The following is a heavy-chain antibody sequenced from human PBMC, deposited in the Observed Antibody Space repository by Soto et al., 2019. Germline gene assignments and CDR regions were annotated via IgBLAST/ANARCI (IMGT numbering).Heavy chain of an antibody. CDR3: ARDTGGSHDF. D-gene: IGHD3-16*01. V-gene: IGHV3-72*01. Sequence: RDACGAGEVTISDCYMDRVRKLPGKGLEWVGRTRNKANSYTTEYAPSVKGRFTISRHDSEDSMYLQMNSLKTEDTAVYYCARDTGGSHDFWGQGALVTVPS. CDR2: TRNKANSYTT. J-gene: IGHJ4*02. CDR1: EVTISDCY.